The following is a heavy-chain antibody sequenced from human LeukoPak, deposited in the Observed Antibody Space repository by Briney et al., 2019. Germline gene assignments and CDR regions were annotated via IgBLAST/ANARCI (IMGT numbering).Heavy chain of an antibody. CDR2: ISYDGSNK. CDR3: AKERLGYCSTTSCYYYYYGMDV. Sequence: PGGSLRLSCAASGFTFSSYGAPWVRQAPGKGLEWVAVISYDGSNKYYADSVKGRFTISRDNSKNTLYLQMNSLRAEDTAVYYCAKERLGYCSTTSCYYYYYGMDVWGQGTTVTVSS. J-gene: IGHJ6*02. CDR1: GFTFSSYG. V-gene: IGHV3-30*18. D-gene: IGHD2-2*01.